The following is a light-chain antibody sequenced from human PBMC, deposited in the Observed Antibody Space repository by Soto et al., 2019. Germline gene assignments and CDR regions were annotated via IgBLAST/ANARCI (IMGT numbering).Light chain of an antibody. CDR2: GAS. J-gene: IGKJ1*01. Sequence: ESVWTQAPGTLSLSPGERATLSCRASQSVSSSYSACYQQPPGQAPRLLICGASSSATSIPDRFSGSSCETDLTLTISILAPEDSAVYYWQQYGSSPTFGQGTKVDIK. V-gene: IGKV3-20*01. CDR3: QQYGSSPT. CDR1: QSVSSSY.